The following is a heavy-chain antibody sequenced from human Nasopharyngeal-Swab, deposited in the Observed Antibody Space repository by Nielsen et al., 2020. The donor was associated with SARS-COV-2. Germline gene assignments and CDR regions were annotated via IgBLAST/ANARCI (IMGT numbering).Heavy chain of an antibody. Sequence: ASVKVSCKASGYTFTSYGISWVRQAPGQGLEWMGWISAYNGNTNYAQKLQGRVTMTTDTSTSTAYMELRSLRSDDTAVYYCARASHRVGSYYDFWSGYYRDYYYYYGMDVWGQGTTVTVSS. CDR2: ISAYNGNT. CDR1: GYTFTSYG. J-gene: IGHJ6*02. V-gene: IGHV1-18*01. CDR3: ARASHRVGSYYDFWSGYYRDYYYYYGMDV. D-gene: IGHD3-3*01.